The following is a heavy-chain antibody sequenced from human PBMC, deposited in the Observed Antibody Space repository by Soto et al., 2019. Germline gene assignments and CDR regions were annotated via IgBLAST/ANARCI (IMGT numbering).Heavy chain of an antibody. D-gene: IGHD3-16*01. CDR3: ARDYDGFDY. CDR2: ISHSGTV. J-gene: IGHJ4*02. V-gene: IGHV4-4*02. CDR1: SFSIPSSNW. Sequence: PWGSLSRTCDVASFSIPSSNWWTWVRQPPGKGLEWIGKISHSGTVNYNATLRSRVIISVDKPKNQLSLKLMSVTAADTAVYYCARDYDGFDYWCQG.